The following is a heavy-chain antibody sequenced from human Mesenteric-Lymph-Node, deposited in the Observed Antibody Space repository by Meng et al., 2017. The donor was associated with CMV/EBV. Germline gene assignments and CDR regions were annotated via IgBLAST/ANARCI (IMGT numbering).Heavy chain of an antibody. V-gene: IGHV3-7*01. CDR3: AKDTTIFGVVIPYYYFDY. CDR1: GFTFSNSW. Sequence: GESLKISCSASGFTFSNSWMTWVRQAPGKGLEWVANIKQDGSQKYYVDSVKGRFTISRDNAENSLYLQMNSLRAEDTAVYYCAKDTTIFGVVIPYYYFDYWGQGTLVTVSS. CDR2: IKQDGSQK. J-gene: IGHJ4*02. D-gene: IGHD3-3*01.